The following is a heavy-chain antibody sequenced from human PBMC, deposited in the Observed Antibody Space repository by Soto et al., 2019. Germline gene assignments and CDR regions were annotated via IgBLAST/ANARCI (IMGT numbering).Heavy chain of an antibody. CDR3: ARVPAGYCSSTSCSTAFFDY. Sequence: GESLKISCKGSGYSFTSYWIGWVRQMPGKGLEWMGIIYPGDSDTRYSPSFQGQVTISADKSISTAYLQWSSLKASDTAMYYCARVPAGYCSSTSCSTAFFDYRGQGTLVTVSA. D-gene: IGHD2-2*01. CDR2: IYPGDSDT. CDR1: GYSFTSYW. V-gene: IGHV5-51*01. J-gene: IGHJ4*02.